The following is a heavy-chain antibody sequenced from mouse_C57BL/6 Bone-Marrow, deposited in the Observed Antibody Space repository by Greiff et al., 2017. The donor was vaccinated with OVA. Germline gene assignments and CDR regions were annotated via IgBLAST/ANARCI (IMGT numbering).Heavy chain of an antibody. V-gene: IGHV5-4*01. J-gene: IGHJ1*03. CDR3: AREGDQGWYFDG. CDR2: ISDGGSYT. Sequence: DVKLVESGGGLVKPGGSLKLSCAASGFTFSSYAMSWVRQTPEKRLEWVATISDGGSYTYYPAHVKGRFTISRDNAKNNLYLQMRHLKAEDTAMYYCAREGDQGWYFDGWGTGTTVTVSS. D-gene: IGHD3-3*01. CDR1: GFTFSSYA.